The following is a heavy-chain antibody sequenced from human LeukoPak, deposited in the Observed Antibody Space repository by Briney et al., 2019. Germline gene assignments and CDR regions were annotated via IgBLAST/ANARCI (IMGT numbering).Heavy chain of an antibody. CDR2: IYHSGST. V-gene: IGHV4-30-2*01. CDR3: ASGGGNPRYYFDY. CDR1: GGSISSGGYS. Sequence: SETLSLTCAVSGGSISSGGYSWSWFRQPPGKGLEWIGYIYHSGSTYYNPSLKSRVTISVDRSKNQFSLKLSSVTAADTAVYCCASGGGNPRYYFDYWGQGTLVTVSS. J-gene: IGHJ4*02. D-gene: IGHD4-23*01.